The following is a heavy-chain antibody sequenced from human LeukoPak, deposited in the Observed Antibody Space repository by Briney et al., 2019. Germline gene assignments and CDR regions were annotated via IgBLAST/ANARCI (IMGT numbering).Heavy chain of an antibody. D-gene: IGHD2-2*01. CDR3: AKGNCDALDY. J-gene: IGHJ4*02. CDR2: ITSGVGIT. V-gene: IGHV3-23*01. CDR1: GFTFSNFG. Sequence: GGSLRLSCAASGFTFSNFGMNGVRQSPGKGLEWVSIITSGVGITYYADSVKGRFTISRDNSRNTLYLQMNSLRAEDTAVYYCAKGNCDALDYWGQGTLVTVSS.